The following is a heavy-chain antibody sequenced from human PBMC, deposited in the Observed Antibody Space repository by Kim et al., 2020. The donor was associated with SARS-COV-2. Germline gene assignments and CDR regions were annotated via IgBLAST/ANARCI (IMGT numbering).Heavy chain of an antibody. D-gene: IGHD6-13*01. J-gene: IGHJ4*02. CDR2: T. CDR3: ARRYRSNWYSDY. Sequence: TNQAEKFQDRVTMTTDTSTNTAYMELTKLRPDDTAVYYCARRYRSNWYSDYWGQGTLVTVSS. V-gene: IGHV1-18*01.